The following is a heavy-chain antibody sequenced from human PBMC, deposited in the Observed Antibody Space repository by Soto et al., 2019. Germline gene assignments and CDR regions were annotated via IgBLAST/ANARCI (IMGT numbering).Heavy chain of an antibody. D-gene: IGHD2-15*01. J-gene: IGHJ5*02. CDR3: VRGGGGGLFDP. V-gene: IGHV3-11*06. Sequence: PGGSLSLSCAGSVFTFGDSYKSWIRQAPGKGLEWLSYISPGSRYPAYADSVKGRFTISRDNAKRSLYLQMMSLTAEDTAIYYCVRGGGGGLFDPWGQGTMVTVSS. CDR2: ISPGSRYP. CDR1: VFTFGDSY.